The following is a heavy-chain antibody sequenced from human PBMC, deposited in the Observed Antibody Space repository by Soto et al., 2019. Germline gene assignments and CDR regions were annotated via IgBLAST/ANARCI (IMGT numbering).Heavy chain of an antibody. CDR3: ARGVRFGELGDYMDV. V-gene: IGHV3-33*01. CDR1: GFTFSSYG. D-gene: IGHD3-10*01. CDR2: IWYDGSNK. Sequence: PGGSLRLSCAASGFTFSSYGMHWVRQAPGKGLEWVAVIWYDGSNKYYADSVKGRFTISRDNSKNTLYLQMNSLRAEDTAVYYCARGVRFGELGDYMDVWGKGTTVTVSS. J-gene: IGHJ6*03.